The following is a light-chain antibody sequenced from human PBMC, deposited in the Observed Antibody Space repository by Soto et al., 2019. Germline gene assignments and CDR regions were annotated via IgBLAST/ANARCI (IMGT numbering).Light chain of an antibody. V-gene: IGKV3-20*01. CDR2: GAS. CDR3: QQYGSSHT. J-gene: IGKJ5*01. CDR1: QSVSNNY. Sequence: DIVLTQCPGTLSFSPGEIATLSCRASQSVSNNYLAWYQQKPGQAPRRLIYGASTRATGIPDRFSGSGSGTDFTLTIGRLETEDFAVYYCQQYGSSHTFGEGTRLEIK.